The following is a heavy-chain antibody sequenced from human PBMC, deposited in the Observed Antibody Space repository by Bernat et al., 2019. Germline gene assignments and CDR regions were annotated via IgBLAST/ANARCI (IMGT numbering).Heavy chain of an antibody. D-gene: IGHD3-10*01. J-gene: IGHJ4*02. CDR2: ISGSGGST. CDR3: ARGFSDYYGSGSYYNGGDY. CDR1: GFTFSSYA. Sequence: EVQLLESGGGLVQPGGSLRLSCAASGFTFSSYAMSWVRQAPGKGLEWVSAISGSGGSTYYADSVKGRFTISRDNSKNTLYLQMNSLRAEDTAVYYCARGFSDYYGSGSYYNGGDYWGQGTLVTVSS. V-gene: IGHV3-23*01.